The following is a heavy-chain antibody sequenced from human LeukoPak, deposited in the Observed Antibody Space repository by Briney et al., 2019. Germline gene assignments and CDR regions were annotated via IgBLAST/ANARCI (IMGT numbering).Heavy chain of an antibody. CDR2: IKQDGSEK. CDR3: ARDLLRFLDSVAFDI. Sequence: GGSLRLSCEASGFTFSSYWMSWVRQAPGKGLEWVAKIKQDGSEKYYVDSVKGRFTISRDNAKNSLYLQMNSLRAEDTAVYYCARDLLRFLDSVAFDIWGQGTMVTVSS. D-gene: IGHD3-3*01. V-gene: IGHV3-7*01. J-gene: IGHJ3*02. CDR1: GFTFSSYW.